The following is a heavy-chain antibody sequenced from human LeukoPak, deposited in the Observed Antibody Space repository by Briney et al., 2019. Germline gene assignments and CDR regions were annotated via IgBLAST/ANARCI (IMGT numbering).Heavy chain of an antibody. CDR1: GYTFTGYY. CDR2: ISPGGGST. Sequence: GASVKVSCKASGYTFTGYYMHWVRQAPGQGLEWMGIISPGGGSTTYAQKFQGRITMARDTSTNTVYMELSSLRSEDTAVYYCARNTYCSGGSCYFRNDYWGQGTLVTVSS. CDR3: ARNTYCSGGSCYFRNDY. D-gene: IGHD2-15*01. V-gene: IGHV1-46*01. J-gene: IGHJ4*02.